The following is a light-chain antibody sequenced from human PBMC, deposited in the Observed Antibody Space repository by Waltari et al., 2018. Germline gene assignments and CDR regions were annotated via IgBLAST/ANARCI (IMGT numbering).Light chain of an antibody. J-gene: IGKJ3*01. CDR1: QSVSNK. CDR2: HAS. V-gene: IGKV3-15*01. Sequence: DIVMTQSPGTLSVSPGERATLPGRASQSVSNKVAWFQQKPGQAPRLLIYHASARATGVPARFSGSASGTEFTLTISSLQSEDFGVYYCQQYNNWPFTFGPGTKMAIK. CDR3: QQYNNWPFT.